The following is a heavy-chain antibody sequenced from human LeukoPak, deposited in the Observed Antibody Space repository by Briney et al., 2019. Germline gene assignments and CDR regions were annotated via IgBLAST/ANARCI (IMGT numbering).Heavy chain of an antibody. CDR2: MSGEGGST. V-gene: IGHV3-43*02. J-gene: IGHJ6*02. D-gene: IGHD1-26*01. Sequence: GGSLRLSCAASGSTFDDYAMHWVRQAPGKGLEWVSLMSGEGGSTYYADSVKGRFTISRDNSKNSLYLQMNSLRTEYTALYYCAKQQTPWDYGMDVWGQGTTVTVSS. CDR3: AKQQTPWDYGMDV. CDR1: GSTFDDYA.